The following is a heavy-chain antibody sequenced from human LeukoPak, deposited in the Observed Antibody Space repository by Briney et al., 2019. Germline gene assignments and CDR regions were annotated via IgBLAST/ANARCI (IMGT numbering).Heavy chain of an antibody. V-gene: IGHV3-11*05. J-gene: IGHJ5*02. Sequence: GGSLRLSCAASGFTFSSYAMSWVRQAPGKGLEWVSYISSSSSYTNYADSVKGRFTISRDNAKNSLYLQMNSLRAEDTAVYYCAREQDFGEPHNPWGQGTLVTVSS. CDR2: ISSSSSYT. CDR3: AREQDFGEPHNP. CDR1: GFTFSSYA. D-gene: IGHD3-10*01.